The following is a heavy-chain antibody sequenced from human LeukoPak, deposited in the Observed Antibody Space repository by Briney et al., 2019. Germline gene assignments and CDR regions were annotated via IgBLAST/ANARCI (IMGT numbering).Heavy chain of an antibody. CDR1: AYRFANYW. CDR2: IYPGDSDT. Sequence: GESLKISCKGSAYRFANYWIGWVRQMPGKGLEWMGIIYPGDSDTRYSPSFEGQVTISADKSISTAYLQWSSLKASDSALSYCARLAGSYPGSPFDYWGQGTLVTVSS. V-gene: IGHV5-51*01. J-gene: IGHJ4*02. CDR3: ARLAGSYPGSPFDY. D-gene: IGHD1-26*01.